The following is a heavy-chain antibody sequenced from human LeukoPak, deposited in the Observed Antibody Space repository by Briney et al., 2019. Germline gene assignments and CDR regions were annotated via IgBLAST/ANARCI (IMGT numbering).Heavy chain of an antibody. CDR2: IRYDGGNK. CDR1: EFTFSSYG. J-gene: IGHJ4*02. CDR3: AKVLRYYDSSGLDFDY. D-gene: IGHD3-22*01. V-gene: IGHV3-30*02. Sequence: GGSLRLSCAASEFTFSSYGMHWVRQAPGKGLEWVAFIRYDGGNKYYAEFVKGRFTISRDNSKNTLYLQMNSLRAEDTAVYYCAKVLRYYDSSGLDFDYWGQGTLVTVSS.